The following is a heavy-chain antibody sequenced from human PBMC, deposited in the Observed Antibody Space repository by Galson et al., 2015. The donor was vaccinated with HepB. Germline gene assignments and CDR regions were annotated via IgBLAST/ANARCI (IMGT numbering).Heavy chain of an antibody. V-gene: IGHV1-69*13. CDR2: IIPIFGTA. CDR1: GGTFSSYA. Sequence: SVKVSCKASGGTFSSYAISWVRQAPGQGLEWMGGIIPIFGTANYAQKFQGRVTITADESTSTAYMELSSLRSEDTAVYYCARARHYYGSGSYYNVPNRMFDYYYYYGMDVWGQGTTVTVSS. J-gene: IGHJ6*02. CDR3: ARARHYYGSGSYYNVPNRMFDYYYYYGMDV. D-gene: IGHD3-10*01.